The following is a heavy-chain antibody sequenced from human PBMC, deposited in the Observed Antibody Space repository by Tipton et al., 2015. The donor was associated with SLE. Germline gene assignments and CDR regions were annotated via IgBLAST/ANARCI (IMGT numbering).Heavy chain of an antibody. CDR2: IYHSGST. CDR1: GGSISSSFFY. Sequence: TLSLTCTVSGGSISSSFFYYNWIRQHPGKGLEWLGFIYHSGSTYYNPSLKSRVTISVDTSKNHFSLKLSSVTAADTAVYYCAKAFSWTVTTGYFGYWGQGSLVTVSS. J-gene: IGHJ4*02. CDR3: AKAFSWTVTTGYFGY. V-gene: IGHV4-31*03. D-gene: IGHD4-17*01.